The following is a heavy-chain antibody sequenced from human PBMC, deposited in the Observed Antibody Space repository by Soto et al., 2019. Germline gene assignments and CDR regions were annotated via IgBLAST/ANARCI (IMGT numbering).Heavy chain of an antibody. CDR3: AREYSSSSGRGMDV. D-gene: IGHD6-6*01. J-gene: IGHJ6*02. V-gene: IGHV3-48*02. CDR2: ISPSSSAI. CDR1: GFTFSSYS. Sequence: EVQLVESGGGLVQPGGSLRLSCAASGFTFSSYSMNWVRQAPGKGLEWISYISPSSSAIYYPDSVKGRFTFSRDNAKNSLYLQMNSLRDEDTAVYYCAREYSSSSGRGMDVWGRGTTVTVSS.